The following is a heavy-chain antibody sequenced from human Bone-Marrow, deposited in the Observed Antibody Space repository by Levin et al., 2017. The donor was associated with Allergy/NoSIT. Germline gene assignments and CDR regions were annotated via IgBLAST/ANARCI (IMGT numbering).Heavy chain of an antibody. Sequence: GGSLRLSCAASGFTFRDYWMHWVRQAPGKGLVWVSRINSDGSSTSYADSVKGRFTISRDNAKNTLYLQMNSLRSEDTAVYFCARDLSGFAFDYWGQGTLVTVSS. D-gene: IGHD3-22*01. CDR3: ARDLSGFAFDY. J-gene: IGHJ4*02. CDR1: GFTFRDYW. CDR2: INSDGSST. V-gene: IGHV3-74*01.